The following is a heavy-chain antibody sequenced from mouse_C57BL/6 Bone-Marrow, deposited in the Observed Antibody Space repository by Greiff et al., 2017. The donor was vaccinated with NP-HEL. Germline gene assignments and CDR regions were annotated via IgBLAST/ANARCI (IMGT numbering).Heavy chain of an antibody. V-gene: IGHV1-80*01. CDR3: ARSRWLLRYAMDY. CDR2: IYPGDGDT. J-gene: IGHJ4*01. D-gene: IGHD2-3*01. CDR1: GYAFSSYW. Sequence: VQLQQSGAELVKPGASVKISCKASGYAFSSYWMNWVKQRPGKGLEWIGQIYPGDGDTNYNGKFKGKATLTADKSSSTAYMQLSSLTSEDSAVYFCARSRWLLRYAMDYWGQGTSVTVSS.